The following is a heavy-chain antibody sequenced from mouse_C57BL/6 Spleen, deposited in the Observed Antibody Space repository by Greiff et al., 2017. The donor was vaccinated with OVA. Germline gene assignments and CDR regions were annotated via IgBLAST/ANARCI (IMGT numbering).Heavy chain of an antibody. CDR2: INPGDGDT. Sequence: QVQLQQSGPELVKPGASVKISCKASGYSFTGYYMNWVKQSPEKSLEWIGEINPGDGDTNYNGKFKGKATLTADKSSSTAYMQLSSLTSEDSAVYFCARSGYDYDYFDYWGQGTTLTVSS. J-gene: IGHJ2*01. D-gene: IGHD2-4*01. CDR3: ARSGYDYDYFDY. CDR1: GYSFTGYY. V-gene: IGHV1-82*01.